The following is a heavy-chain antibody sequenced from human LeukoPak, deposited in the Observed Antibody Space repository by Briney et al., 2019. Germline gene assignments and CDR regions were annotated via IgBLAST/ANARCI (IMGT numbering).Heavy chain of an antibody. CDR2: ISGSGSGGST. CDR1: GFTFSSSA. CDR3: ARAGPPGAFDI. J-gene: IGHJ3*02. Sequence: GGSLRLSCAASGFTFSSSAMSWVRQAPGKGLEWVSSISGSGSGGSTYYADSVKGRFTISRDNAKNTLYLQMNSLRAEDTAVYYCARAGPPGAFDIWGQGTMVTVSS. V-gene: IGHV3-23*01.